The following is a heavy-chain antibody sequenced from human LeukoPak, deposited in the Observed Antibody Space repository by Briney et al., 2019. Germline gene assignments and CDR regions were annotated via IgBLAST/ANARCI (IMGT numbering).Heavy chain of an antibody. CDR3: ARGDTAMAASDY. J-gene: IGHJ4*02. Sequence: GASVKVSCKACGYTCTSYCISGVRQAPRQRVQGRGWISAYNGNTNYAQTLQGRVTMTTDTSTSTAYMQLRSRRSDDTPGNYFARGDTAMAASDYGGQGTLVTVPS. D-gene: IGHD5-18*01. V-gene: IGHV1-18*01. CDR1: GYTCTSYC. CDR2: ISAYNGNT.